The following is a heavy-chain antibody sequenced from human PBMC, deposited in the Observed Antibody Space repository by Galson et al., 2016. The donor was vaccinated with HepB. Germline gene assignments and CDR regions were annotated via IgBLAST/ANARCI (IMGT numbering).Heavy chain of an antibody. D-gene: IGHD1-1*01. V-gene: IGHV3-74*01. CDR3: ARPPGTSGPYAMEV. J-gene: IGHJ6*04. CDR1: GFLFDSYW. CDR2: INSYGTIT. Sequence: SLRLSCAASGFLFDSYWIHWVRQAPGKGLVWVSRINSYGTITSYADSVKGRFIISRDSAKRMVYLQMDNLSAEDTAVYYCARPPGTSGPYAMEVWGKGTAVKVSS.